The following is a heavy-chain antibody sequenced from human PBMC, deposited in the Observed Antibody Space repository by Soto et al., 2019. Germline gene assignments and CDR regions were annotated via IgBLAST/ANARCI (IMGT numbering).Heavy chain of an antibody. V-gene: IGHV3-23*01. CDR2: INGFGDRT. J-gene: IGHJ6*02. CDR3: ANVDWNYGKDA. D-gene: IGHD1-1*01. Sequence: EVQLLESGGGLVQPGGSLRLSCAASGLTFRSNAMSWVRQAPWKGLEWVSGINGFGDRTNYADSVKGRFTISRDNSKNTLYLQMNSLSLEDTAIYYCANVDWNYGKDAWGQGTTVTVSS. CDR1: GLTFRSNA.